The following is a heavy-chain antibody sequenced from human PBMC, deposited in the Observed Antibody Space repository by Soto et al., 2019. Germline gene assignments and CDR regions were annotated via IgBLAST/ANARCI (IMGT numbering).Heavy chain of an antibody. D-gene: IGHD2-21*02. CDR2: VFSSGSA. Sequence: TLSLTCIVSGVSVRSYTWSWVRQPANKGLEWIGRVFSSGSATYNPSLKSRVSISMDTPENRISLKLDSVTAADAGVYFCARDGMTTGDTWGPGTLVTVSS. V-gene: IGHV4-4*07. CDR3: ARDGMTTGDT. J-gene: IGHJ4*02. CDR1: GVSVRSYT.